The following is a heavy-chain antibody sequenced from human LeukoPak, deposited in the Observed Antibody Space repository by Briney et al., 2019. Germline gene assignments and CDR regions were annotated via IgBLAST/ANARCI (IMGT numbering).Heavy chain of an antibody. CDR3: ARAPPGVWWELPPPHDAFDI. V-gene: IGHV3-30-3*01. J-gene: IGHJ3*02. CDR2: ISYDGSNK. D-gene: IGHD1-26*01. Sequence: PGGSLRLSCAASGFTFSSYAMHWVRQAPGKGLEWVAVISYDGSNKYYADSVKGRFTISRDNSKNTLYLQMNSLRAEDTAVYYCARAPPGVWWELPPPHDAFDIWGQGTMVTVSS. CDR1: GFTFSSYA.